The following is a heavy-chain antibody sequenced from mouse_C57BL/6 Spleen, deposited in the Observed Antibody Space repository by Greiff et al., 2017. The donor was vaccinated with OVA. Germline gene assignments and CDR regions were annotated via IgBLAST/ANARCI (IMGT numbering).Heavy chain of an antibody. CDR1: GYTFTDYE. D-gene: IGHD2-2*01. J-gene: IGHJ3*01. CDR3: TRSDYGYDVGFAY. V-gene: IGHV1-15*01. Sequence: VQLRESGAELVRPGASVTLSCKASGYTFTDYEMHWVKQTPVHGLEWIGAIDPETGGTAYNQKFKGKAILTADKSSSTAYMELRSLTSEDSAVYYCTRSDYGYDVGFAYWGQGTLVTVSA. CDR2: IDPETGGT.